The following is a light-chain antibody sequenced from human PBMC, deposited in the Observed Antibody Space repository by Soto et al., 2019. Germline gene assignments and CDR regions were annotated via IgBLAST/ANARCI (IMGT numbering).Light chain of an antibody. V-gene: IGKV1-27*01. CDR1: QDISNY. J-gene: IGKJ5*01. CDR3: QKYNSALT. Sequence: DIQITQSPSSLSASVGDRITITCRASQDISNYLAWYQQEPGKVPKLLIYSASTLQSGVPSRFSGSGSGTDFTLTISSLQPEDVATYFCQKYNSALTFGQGTRLEI. CDR2: SAS.